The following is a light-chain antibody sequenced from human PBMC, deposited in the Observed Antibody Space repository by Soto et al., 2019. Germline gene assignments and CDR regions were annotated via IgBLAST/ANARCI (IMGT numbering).Light chain of an antibody. CDR2: DVS. CDR3: SSYTSSSTPWV. Sequence: QSALTQPTSVSGSPGQSIAISCTGTSSDVGGYNYVSWYQHHPGKAPKLMICDVSDRPSGVSNRFSGSKSGNTASLTISGLQAEYEADYYCSSYTSSSTPWVFGTGTKVPVL. V-gene: IGLV2-14*03. CDR1: SSDVGGYNY. J-gene: IGLJ1*01.